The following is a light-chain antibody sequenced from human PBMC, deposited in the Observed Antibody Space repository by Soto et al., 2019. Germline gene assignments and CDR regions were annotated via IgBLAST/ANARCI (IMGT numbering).Light chain of an antibody. V-gene: IGKV3-20*01. CDR3: QQYGTSPPYT. CDR2: HTS. CDR1: QSVSSSS. J-gene: IGKJ2*01. Sequence: EVVMTQSPGTLSLSPGDRATLSCRASQSVSSSSLAWYQQKPGQAPRLLIYHTSSRATGIPDRFSGSGSGTDFTLTISRLAPEDFAVYYCQQYGTSPPYTFGQGTKVEIK.